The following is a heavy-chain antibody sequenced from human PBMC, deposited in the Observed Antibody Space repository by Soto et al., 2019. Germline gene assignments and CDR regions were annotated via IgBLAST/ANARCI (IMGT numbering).Heavy chain of an antibody. V-gene: IGHV1-2*04. CDR2: INPNSGGT. D-gene: IGHD3-10*01. CDR1: GYTFTGYY. Sequence: ASVKVSCKASGYTFTGYYMHWVRQAPGQGLEWMGWINPNSGGTNYAQKFQGWVTMTRDTSISTAYMELSRLRSDDTAVYYCARDISYGSGHAFDIWGQGTMVTVSS. CDR3: ARDISYGSGHAFDI. J-gene: IGHJ3*02.